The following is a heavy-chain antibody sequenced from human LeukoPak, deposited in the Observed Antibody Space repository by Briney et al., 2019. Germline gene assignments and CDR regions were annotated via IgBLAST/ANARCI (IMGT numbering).Heavy chain of an antibody. CDR1: GGSIRSYY. J-gene: IGHJ4*02. CDR2: IYYSGST. CDR3: ARGGATTTRAVPYFDY. V-gene: IGHV4-59*01. Sequence: SETLSLTCTVSGGSIRSYYWSWIRRPPGKGLEWIGYIYYSGSTNYNPSLKSRVTISVDTSKNQFSLKLSSVTAADTAVYYCARGGATTTRAVPYFDYWGQGTLVTVSS. D-gene: IGHD1-26*01.